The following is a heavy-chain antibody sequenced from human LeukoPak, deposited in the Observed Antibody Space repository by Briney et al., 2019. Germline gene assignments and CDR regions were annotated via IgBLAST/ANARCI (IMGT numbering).Heavy chain of an antibody. V-gene: IGHV3-48*02. CDR2: ITYNSGTI. CDR3: ARDSGYSFADDY. Sequence: PGGSLRLSCAASGFTFRSYAMQWVRHAPGNGLEWVSYITYNSGTIFYADSVKGRFTISRDNAKDSLYLQMSSLRDEDTAVYYCARDSGYSFADDYWGQGTLVTVSS. D-gene: IGHD5-18*01. CDR1: GFTFRSYA. J-gene: IGHJ4*02.